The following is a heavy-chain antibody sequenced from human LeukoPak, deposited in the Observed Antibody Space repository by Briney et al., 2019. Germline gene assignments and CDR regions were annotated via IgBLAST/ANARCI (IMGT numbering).Heavy chain of an antibody. Sequence: GGSLRLSCTASEFIVSTNYMSWVRQAPGQGLEWVSVLFSGGSTYYADSVKGRFTISRDNARNLMYLQMNNLRGEDTAIYYCARDAGNSGYGCDLWGQGTLVTVSS. J-gene: IGHJ5*02. D-gene: IGHD5-12*01. V-gene: IGHV3-53*01. CDR2: LFSGGST. CDR1: EFIVSTNY. CDR3: ARDAGNSGYGCDL.